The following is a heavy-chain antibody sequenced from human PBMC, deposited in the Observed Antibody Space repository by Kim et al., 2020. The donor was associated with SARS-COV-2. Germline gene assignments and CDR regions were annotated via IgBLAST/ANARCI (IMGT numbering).Heavy chain of an antibody. CDR2: INYSGTT. V-gene: IGHV4-39*07. CDR1: SGSISSNSYH. Sequence: SETLSLTCTVSSGSISSNSYHWGWIRQPPGKGLEWIGSINYSGTTYYNPSLKSRVTISVDTSKIQFSLKLSSVTAADTAVYYCARVYVRDGYSVDYWGQGTLVTVSS. CDR3: ARVYVRDGYSVDY. D-gene: IGHD2-15*01. J-gene: IGHJ4*02.